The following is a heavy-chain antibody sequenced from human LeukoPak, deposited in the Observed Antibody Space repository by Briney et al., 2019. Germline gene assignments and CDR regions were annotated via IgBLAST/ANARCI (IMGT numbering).Heavy chain of an antibody. CDR2: IIPIFGTA. CDR1: GGTFSSYA. V-gene: IGHV1-69*06. J-gene: IGHJ6*04. Sequence: GASVKVSCKASGGTFSSYAISWVRQAPGQGLEWMGGIIPIFGTANYAQQFQGRVTITADKSTSTAYMELSSLRSEDTAVYYCARQRRRATVTTLTSSVDYGMDVWGKGTTVTVSS. D-gene: IGHD4-17*01. CDR3: ARQRRRATVTTLTSSVDYGMDV.